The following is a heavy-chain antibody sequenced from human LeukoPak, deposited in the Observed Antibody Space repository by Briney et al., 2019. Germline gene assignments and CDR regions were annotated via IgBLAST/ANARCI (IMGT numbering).Heavy chain of an antibody. Sequence: GGSLRLSCVASGFTFSSYGMHWVRQAPGKGLEWVAVIWYDGSNKYYADSVKGRFTISRDNSKNTLYLQMNSLRAEDTAVYYCARAGRFLEWLSYDYWGQGTLVTVSS. D-gene: IGHD3-3*01. CDR2: IWYDGSNK. CDR3: ARAGRFLEWLSYDY. J-gene: IGHJ4*02. CDR1: GFTFSSYG. V-gene: IGHV3-33*08.